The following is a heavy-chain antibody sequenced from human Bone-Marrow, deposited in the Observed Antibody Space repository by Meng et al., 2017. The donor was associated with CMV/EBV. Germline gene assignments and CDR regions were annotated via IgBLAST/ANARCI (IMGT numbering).Heavy chain of an antibody. CDR3: ARVIESTTVTTNYYYYGMDG. CDR1: GFTVSSKY. CDR2: ISSSSSYI. D-gene: IGHD4-17*01. Sequence: GGSLRLSCAASGFTVSSKYLAWVRQAPGKGLEWVSSISSSSSYIYYADSVKGRFTTSRDNAKNSLYLQMNSLRAEDTAVYYCARVIESTTVTTNYYYYGMDGWGQGTTVTVAS. J-gene: IGHJ6*02. V-gene: IGHV3-21*01.